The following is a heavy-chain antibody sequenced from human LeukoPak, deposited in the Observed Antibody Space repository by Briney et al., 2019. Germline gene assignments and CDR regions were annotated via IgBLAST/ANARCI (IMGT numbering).Heavy chain of an antibody. D-gene: IGHD3-22*01. CDR2: IYYSGST. Sequence: SETLSLTCTVSGYSISSGYYWGWIRQPPGKVLEWIGYIYYSGSTYYNPSLKSRVTISVDTSKNQFSLKLSSVTAADTAVYYCARDLYDSRRTGSAFDIWGQGTMVTVSS. CDR1: GYSISSGYY. J-gene: IGHJ3*02. CDR3: ARDLYDSRRTGSAFDI. V-gene: IGHV4-38-2*02.